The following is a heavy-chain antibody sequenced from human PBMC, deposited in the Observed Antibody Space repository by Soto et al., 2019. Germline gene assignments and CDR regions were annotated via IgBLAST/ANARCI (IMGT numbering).Heavy chain of an antibody. D-gene: IGHD4-4*01. CDR3: STGAYRGNSPYWYFDF. CDR1: GVTFSKYA. CDR2: ITGSGGLT. Sequence: EVQLLESGGGLVQPGGSLRLSCAVSGVTFSKYAMSWGRQPPGKGPEWVSAITGSGGLTYYADSVKGRFTISRDNSKNLLSLQMNRLRDEDTATYYCSTGAYRGNSPYWYFDFWGRGTLVIVSS. J-gene: IGHJ2*01. V-gene: IGHV3-23*01.